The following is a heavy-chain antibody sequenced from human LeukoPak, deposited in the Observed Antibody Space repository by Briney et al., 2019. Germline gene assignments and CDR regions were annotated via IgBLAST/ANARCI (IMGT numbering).Heavy chain of an antibody. V-gene: IGHV4-59*08. J-gene: IGHJ4*02. Sequence: ASETLSLTCTVSGGSISSYYWSWIRQPPGRGLEWIGYIYYSGSTNYNPSLKSRVTISVDTSKNQFSLKLSSVTAADTAVYYCARHRGYSSSWYPAYFDYWGQGTLVTVSS. CDR2: IYYSGST. CDR1: GGSISSYY. CDR3: ARHRGYSSSWYPAYFDY. D-gene: IGHD6-13*01.